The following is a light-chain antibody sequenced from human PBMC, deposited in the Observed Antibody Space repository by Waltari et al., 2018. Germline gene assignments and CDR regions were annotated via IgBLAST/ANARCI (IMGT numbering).Light chain of an antibody. CDR1: QSIGSN. CDR3: QQYNSGWT. V-gene: IGKV1-5*03. J-gene: IGKJ1*01. CDR2: KAS. Sequence: DIQMTQSPSTLSASVRDRVTITCRASQSIGSNLAWYQQKPGKAPKLLIYKASTLKSGVPSRFSGSGSGTEFTLTISSLQPDDFATYHCQQYNSGWTFGQGTK.